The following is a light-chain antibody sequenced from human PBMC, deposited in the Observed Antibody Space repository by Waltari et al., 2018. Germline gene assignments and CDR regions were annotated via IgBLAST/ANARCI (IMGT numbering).Light chain of an antibody. CDR1: QSLLHSNGYNY. CDR3: MQALQTPCT. V-gene: IGKV2-28*01. Sequence: DIVMTQSPLSLPVTPGEPASISCRSSQSLLHSNGYNYLDWYLQKPGQSPQLLIYLGSSRASGVPDRFSGSGSGTDFTLKISRVEAEDVGVYYCMQALQTPCTFGQGTKVEIK. CDR2: LGS. J-gene: IGKJ1*01.